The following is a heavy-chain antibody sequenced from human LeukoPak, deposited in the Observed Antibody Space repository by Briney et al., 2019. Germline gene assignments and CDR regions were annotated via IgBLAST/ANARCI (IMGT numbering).Heavy chain of an antibody. CDR3: ARDDRAGATVFDY. J-gene: IGHJ4*02. CDR1: GFPFSSYG. Sequence: GGSLRLSCAASGFPFSSYGMHWVRQAPGKGLEWVAFIPYDGSDKFYADSVKGRFTISRDNAKNSLYLQMNSLRAEDTAVYYCARDDRAGATVFDYWGQGTLVTVSS. V-gene: IGHV3-30*02. CDR2: IPYDGSDK. D-gene: IGHD1-26*01.